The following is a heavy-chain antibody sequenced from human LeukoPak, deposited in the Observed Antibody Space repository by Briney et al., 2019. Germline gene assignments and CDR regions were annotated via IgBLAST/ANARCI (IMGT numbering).Heavy chain of an antibody. V-gene: IGHV4-30-2*01. CDR2: IYHSGST. CDR3: ARGATTVVNPYYFDY. J-gene: IGHJ4*02. CDR1: SGSISSSGYS. Sequence: SQTLSLTCAVSSGSISSSGYSWNWIRQPPGKGLEGIGYIYHSGSTYYNPSLKSRVTVSVDRSKNQFSLKLSSVTAADTAVYYCARGATTVVNPYYFDYWGQGTLVTVSS. D-gene: IGHD4-23*01.